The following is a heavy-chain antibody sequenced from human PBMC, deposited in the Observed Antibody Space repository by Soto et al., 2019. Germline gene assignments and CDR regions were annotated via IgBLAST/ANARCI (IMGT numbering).Heavy chain of an antibody. V-gene: IGHV1-3*01. J-gene: IGHJ4*02. Sequence: ASVKVSCKASGYTFNTYAMHWVRQAPGQRLEWTGWINAGKGHTEYLQKFQGRVTITRDISASTAYMELSSLRSEDTAVYYYARGVSGHYGFDYWGQGTLVTVSS. CDR1: GYTFNTYA. CDR2: INAGKGHT. CDR3: ARGVSGHYGFDY. D-gene: IGHD3-10*01.